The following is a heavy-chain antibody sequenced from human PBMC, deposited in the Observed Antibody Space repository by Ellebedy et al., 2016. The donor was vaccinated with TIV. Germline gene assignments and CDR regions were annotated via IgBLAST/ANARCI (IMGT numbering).Heavy chain of an antibody. V-gene: IGHV4-39*07. D-gene: IGHD6-13*01. J-gene: IGHJ4*02. CDR3: AGDHYNKRWYKD. CDR1: GASIGRYNSY. CDR2: VHFDGST. Sequence: MPSETLSLTCTVSGASIGRYNSYWGWIRQPPGKALEWIGSVHFDGSTYYNPSLKSLVSISSDTSKNYFLQSLTSLTASDTATYYCAGDHYNKRWYKDWGQGTLVTVSS.